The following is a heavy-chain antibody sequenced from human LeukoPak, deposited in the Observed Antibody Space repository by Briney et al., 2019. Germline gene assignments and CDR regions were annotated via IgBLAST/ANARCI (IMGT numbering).Heavy chain of an antibody. CDR1: GFTFSSYA. D-gene: IGHD3-3*01. CDR2: ISGSGGST. V-gene: IGHV3-23*01. J-gene: IGHJ4*02. Sequence: GGSLRLSCAASGFTFSSYAMSWVRQAPGKGLEWVSAISGSGGSTYYADSVKGRFTISRDNSKNTLYLQMNSLRAEDTAAYYCAKVSNYDFWSGYYSFDYWGQGTLVTVSS. CDR3: AKVSNYDFWSGYYSFDY.